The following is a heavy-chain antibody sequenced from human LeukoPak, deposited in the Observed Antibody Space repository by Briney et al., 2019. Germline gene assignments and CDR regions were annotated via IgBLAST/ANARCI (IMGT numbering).Heavy chain of an antibody. V-gene: IGHV4-39*02. J-gene: IGHJ4*02. CDR1: GASISSSSYY. CDR3: ASLEPAGTGY. Sequence: SETLSLTCIVSGASISSSSYYWGWLPQPPGKGLEWIASSYYSGSTYYNPSLKSRVTIPVDTPKNHFSLKLSSVTAADTAVYYCASLEPAGTGYWGQGSLVTVSS. CDR2: SYYSGST. D-gene: IGHD6-13*01.